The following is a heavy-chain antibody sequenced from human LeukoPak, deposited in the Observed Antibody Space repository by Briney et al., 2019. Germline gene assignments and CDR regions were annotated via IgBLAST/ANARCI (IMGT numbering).Heavy chain of an antibody. Sequence: QSGGSLRLSCAASGFTITSYAMSWVRQAPGKGLEWVSVISGSGGSTYSADSVKGRSTISRDNSKNTLFLQMNSLRAEDTAVYYCAKGGAAMVNYYFDYWGQGTLVTVSS. CDR3: AKGGAAMVNYYFDY. CDR2: ISGSGGST. V-gene: IGHV3-23*01. CDR1: GFTITSYA. J-gene: IGHJ4*02. D-gene: IGHD5-18*01.